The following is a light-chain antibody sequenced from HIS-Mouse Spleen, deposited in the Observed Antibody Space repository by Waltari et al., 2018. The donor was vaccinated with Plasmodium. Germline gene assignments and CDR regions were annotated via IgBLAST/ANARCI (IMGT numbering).Light chain of an antibody. CDR1: QSISSY. J-gene: IGKJ4*01. CDR2: AAS. Sequence: DIQMTQSRSSLSASVGYRVTITCRASQSISSYLNWYQQKPGKAPKLLIYAASSLQSGVPSRFSGSGSGTDFTLTISSLQPEDFATYYCQQSYSTPQLTFGGGPKVEIK. V-gene: IGKV1-39*01. CDR3: QQSYSTPQLT.